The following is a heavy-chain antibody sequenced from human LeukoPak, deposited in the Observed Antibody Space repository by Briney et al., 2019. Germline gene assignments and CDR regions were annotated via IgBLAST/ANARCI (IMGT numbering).Heavy chain of an antibody. CDR3: ARPQAAAAGFGAFDI. J-gene: IGHJ3*02. CDR1: GGSISSGDYY. D-gene: IGHD6-13*01. Sequence: PSETLSLTCTVSGGSISSGDYYWSWIRQPPGKGLEWIGYIYYSGSTYYNPSLKSRVTISVDTSKNQFSLRLSSVTAADTAVYYCARPQAAAAGFGAFDIWGQGTMVTVSS. CDR2: IYYSGST. V-gene: IGHV4-30-4*01.